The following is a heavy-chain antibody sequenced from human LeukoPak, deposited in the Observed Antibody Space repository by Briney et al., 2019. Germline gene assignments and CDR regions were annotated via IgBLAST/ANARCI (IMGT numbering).Heavy chain of an antibody. J-gene: IGHJ6*03. CDR2: FDPEDGET. D-gene: IGHD3-10*01. CDR3: ATAGLSTSSMDV. CDR1: GYTLTELS. V-gene: IGHV1-24*01. Sequence: ASVKVSCKVSGYTLTELSMHWVRQAPGKGREWMGGFDPEDGETIYAQKFHGRVTMTEDTSTDTACMELSSLRSEDTAVYYCATAGLSTSSMDVWGTGTTVTVSS.